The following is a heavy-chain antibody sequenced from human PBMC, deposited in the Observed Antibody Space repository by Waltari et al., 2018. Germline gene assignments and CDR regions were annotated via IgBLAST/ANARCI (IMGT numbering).Heavy chain of an antibody. Sequence: QVHLQESGPVLVKPSETLSLTCPVSGGSLSGNYWNWIRQPAAKGLEYIGRVFTSGTTNYNPSLKSRVSMSIDTSKGQFSLHLTSVTAADTAVYYCARAQERRDAFDFWGKGTMVTVSS. V-gene: IGHV4-4*07. D-gene: IGHD1-1*01. CDR1: GGSLSGNY. CDR3: ARAQERRDAFDF. J-gene: IGHJ3*01. CDR2: VFTSGTT.